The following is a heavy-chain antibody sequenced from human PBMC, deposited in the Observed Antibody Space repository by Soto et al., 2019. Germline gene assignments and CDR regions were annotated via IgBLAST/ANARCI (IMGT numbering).Heavy chain of an antibody. Sequence: QVQLQESGPGVVKPSETLSLTCTVSGGSIRGYSWSWIRQPPGKGLEWIGYVYYSGGTNYSPSFKDRVTSPVDTTENQSSLQVNSVTAADTAVYYWAREETPVSPHYLYYGLDAWGQGTAVTVSS. CDR2: VYYSGGT. D-gene: IGHD4-17*01. CDR3: AREETPVSPHYLYYGLDA. CDR1: GGSIRGYS. V-gene: IGHV4-59*01. J-gene: IGHJ6*02.